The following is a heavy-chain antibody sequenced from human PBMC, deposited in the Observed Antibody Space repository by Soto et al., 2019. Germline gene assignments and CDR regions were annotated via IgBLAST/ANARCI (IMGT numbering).Heavy chain of an antibody. CDR3: ARDVRKGTAAGPTAYFDY. J-gene: IGHJ4*02. Sequence: NPSETLSLTCAVSGGSISSSNWWSWVRQPPGKGLEWIGEIYHSGSTNYNPSLKSRVTISVDKSKNQFSLKLSSVTAADTAVYYCARDVRKGTAAGPTAYFDYWGQGTLVTVSS. D-gene: IGHD6-13*01. V-gene: IGHV4-4*02. CDR1: GGSISSSNW. CDR2: IYHSGST.